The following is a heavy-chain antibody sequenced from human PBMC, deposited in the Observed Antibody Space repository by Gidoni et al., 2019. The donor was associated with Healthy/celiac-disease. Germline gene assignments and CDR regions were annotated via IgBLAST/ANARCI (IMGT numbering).Heavy chain of an antibody. CDR3: ARQCYYDSSGYYFDY. V-gene: IGHV4-39*01. CDR2: IYYSGST. J-gene: IGHJ4*02. D-gene: IGHD3-22*01. Sequence: QLQLQESGPGLVKPSETLSLTCTVSGGSISSSSYYWGWIRQPPGKGLEWIGSIYYSGSTYYNPSLKSRVTISVDTSKNQFSLKLSSVTAADTAVYYCARQCYYDSSGYYFDYWGQGTLVTVSS. CDR1: GGSISSSSYY.